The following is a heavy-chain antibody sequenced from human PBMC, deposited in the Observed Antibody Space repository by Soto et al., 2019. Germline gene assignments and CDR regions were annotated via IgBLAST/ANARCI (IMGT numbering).Heavy chain of an antibody. J-gene: IGHJ3*02. V-gene: IGHV4-39*01. D-gene: IGHD3-10*01. CDR3: ARARGQPNRNAFNI. Sequence: QLQLQESGPGLVKPSETLSLICNVSGGSISSTNYYWAWLRQPPGKGLEWIASIHYSEDTYYNPSLTRRVTISVDTSQNQISLNLNSVTAADTAVYYCARARGQPNRNAFNIWGRGAMVTVSS. CDR2: IHYSEDT. CDR1: GGSISSTNYY.